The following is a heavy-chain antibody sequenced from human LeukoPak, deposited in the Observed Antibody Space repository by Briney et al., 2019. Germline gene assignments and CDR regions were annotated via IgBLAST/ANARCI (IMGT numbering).Heavy chain of an antibody. CDR1: GGSISSYY. J-gene: IGHJ6*02. Sequence: PSETLSLTCTVSGGSISSYYWSWIRQPPGKGLECIGYIYYSGSTNYNPSLKSRVTISVDTSKNQFSLKLSSVTAADTAVYYCARSKAYSGYDWEWYYYGMDVWGQGTTVTVSS. CDR3: ARSKAYSGYDWEWYYYGMDV. CDR2: IYYSGST. V-gene: IGHV4-59*01. D-gene: IGHD5-12*01.